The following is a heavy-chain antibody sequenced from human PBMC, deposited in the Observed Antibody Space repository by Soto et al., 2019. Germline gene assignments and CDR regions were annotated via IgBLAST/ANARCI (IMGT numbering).Heavy chain of an antibody. CDR1: GGSISSSSYY. D-gene: IGHD5-18*01. J-gene: IGHJ4*02. CDR3: ARQDQRGYSYGFDC. CDR2: IYYSGST. Sequence: PSETLSLTCTVSGGSISSSSYYWSWIRQPPGKGLEWIGSIYYSGSTYYNPSLKSRVTISVDTSKNQFSLKLSSVTAADTAVYYCARQDQRGYSYGFDCWGQGTLVTVSS. V-gene: IGHV4-39*01.